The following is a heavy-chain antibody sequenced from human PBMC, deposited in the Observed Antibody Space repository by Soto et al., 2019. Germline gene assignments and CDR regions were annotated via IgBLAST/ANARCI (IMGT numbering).Heavy chain of an antibody. D-gene: IGHD3-22*01. CDR3: AKDRGTNYYFYGMDV. Sequence: EVQLLESGGGLVQPGGSLRLSCAASGFQFSNFAISWVRQAPGKGLEWVSALSGSGLSTHYADSVKGRFTISRDNSENTLYLQMNSLRAEDTALYYCAKDRGTNYYFYGMDVWGQGTTVAVSS. CDR1: GFQFSNFA. J-gene: IGHJ6*02. CDR2: LSGSGLST. V-gene: IGHV3-23*01.